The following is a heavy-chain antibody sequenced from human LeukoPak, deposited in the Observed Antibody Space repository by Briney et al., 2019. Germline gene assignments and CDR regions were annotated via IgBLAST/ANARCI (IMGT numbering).Heavy chain of an antibody. J-gene: IGHJ4*02. Sequence: ASVKVSCKASGYTFTSYPISWVRQAPGQGLEWMGWITTYNGNTHYAQKLQGRVTMTTETSTSTAYMDLRGLRSDDTAVYYCARGYDYGDYVGDFDYWGQGTQVTVSS. CDR3: ARGYDYGDYVGDFDY. CDR1: GYTFTSYP. V-gene: IGHV1-18*01. CDR2: ITTYNGNT. D-gene: IGHD4-17*01.